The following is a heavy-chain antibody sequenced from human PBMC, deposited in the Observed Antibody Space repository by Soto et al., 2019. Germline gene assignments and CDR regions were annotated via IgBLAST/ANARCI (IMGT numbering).Heavy chain of an antibody. CDR2: INTYNGET. V-gene: IGHV1-18*01. Sequence: QVELVQSGAEVKKPGASVKVSCKASGYTFTRYGISWVRQAPGQGLEWIGWINTYNGETSYAQKLQGRVTMTTDTSTSTAYMELRSLRSDDTAVYYCARDECGGDSGYAMDVWGQGTTVTFSS. D-gene: IGHD2-21*02. CDR1: GYTFTRYG. CDR3: ARDECGGDSGYAMDV. J-gene: IGHJ6*02.